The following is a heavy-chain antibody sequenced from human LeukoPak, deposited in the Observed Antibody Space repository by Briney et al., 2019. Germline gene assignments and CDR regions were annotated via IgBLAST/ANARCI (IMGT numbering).Heavy chain of an antibody. D-gene: IGHD1-26*01. CDR1: GYTFTSYG. Sequence: ASVKVSCKASGYTFTSYGISWVRQAPGQGLEWMGWISAYNGNTNYAQKLQGRVTLTTDTSTSTAYMELRSLRSDDTAVYYCARKSGSYFTPHPPDYWGQGTLVTVSS. J-gene: IGHJ4*02. CDR3: ARKSGSYFTPHPPDY. CDR2: ISAYNGNT. V-gene: IGHV1-18*01.